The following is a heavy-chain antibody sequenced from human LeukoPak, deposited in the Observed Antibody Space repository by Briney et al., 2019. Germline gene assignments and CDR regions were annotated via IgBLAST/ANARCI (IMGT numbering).Heavy chain of an antibody. D-gene: IGHD3-22*01. CDR2: INPNSGGT. CDR1: GYTFTGYY. J-gene: IGHJ4*02. V-gene: IGHV1-2*06. CDR3: ATDAWGYYDSSGYYRQADY. Sequence: GASVKVSCKTSGYTFTGYYMHWVRQAPGQGLEWMGRINPNSGGTNYAQKFQGRVTMTRDTSITTAYMGLSRLRSDDTAVYYCATDAWGYYDSSGYYRQADYWGQGTLVTVSS.